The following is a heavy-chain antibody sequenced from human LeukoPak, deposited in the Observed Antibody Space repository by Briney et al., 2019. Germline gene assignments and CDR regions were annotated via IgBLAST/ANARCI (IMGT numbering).Heavy chain of an antibody. CDR3: AKNGDRGAYCTGGTCYPYFYYYTDV. D-gene: IGHD2-15*01. J-gene: IGHJ6*03. V-gene: IGHV3-23*01. Sequence: SGGSLRLSCAASGITFSSYGMSWVRQAPGKGLEWVSSISSTGGTTYYADSVKGRFTISRDNSKNTLYLQMNSLRAEDTAIYYCAKNGDRGAYCTGGTCYPYFYYYTDVWGKGTTVTI. CDR2: ISSTGGTT. CDR1: GITFSSYG.